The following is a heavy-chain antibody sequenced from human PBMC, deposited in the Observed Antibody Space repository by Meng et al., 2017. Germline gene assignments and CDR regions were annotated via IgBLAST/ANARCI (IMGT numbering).Heavy chain of an antibody. CDR1: GVSVGSNY. CDR2: IYSGGST. J-gene: IGHJ3*02. V-gene: IGHV3-53*04. CDR3: ARGPYSSGWVPDAFDI. D-gene: IGHD6-19*01. Sequence: VGLEVAEGVLSLRGVLLRLSRAAAGVSVGSNYMSWVRQAAGKVLEWGSVIYSGGSTYYADSVKGRFTISRHNSKNTLYLQMNSLRAEDTAVYYCARGPYSSGWVPDAFDIWGQGTMVTVSS.